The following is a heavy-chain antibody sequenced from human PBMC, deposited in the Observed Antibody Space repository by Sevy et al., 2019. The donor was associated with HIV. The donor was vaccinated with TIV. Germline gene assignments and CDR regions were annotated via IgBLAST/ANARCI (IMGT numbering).Heavy chain of an antibody. J-gene: IGHJ3*02. Sequence: ASVKVSCKASGGSFTSYGISWVRQAPGQGLEWMGGFIPIFGTTNYAQKFQDRVTFTADESTSTAYLELSSLRSEDTAVYYCARLYHDGSAVQTFDIWGQGTLVTVSS. CDR1: GGSFTSYG. V-gene: IGHV1-69*13. D-gene: IGHD3-22*01. CDR3: ARLYHDGSAVQTFDI. CDR2: FIPIFGTT.